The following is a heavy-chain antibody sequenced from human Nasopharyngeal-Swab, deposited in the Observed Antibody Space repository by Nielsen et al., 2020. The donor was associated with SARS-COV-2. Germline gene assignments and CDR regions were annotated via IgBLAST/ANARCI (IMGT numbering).Heavy chain of an antibody. V-gene: IGHV3-21*03. CDR1: GFTFSRYD. CDR2: IVSSSSSI. J-gene: IGHJ3*02. Sequence: GESLKISCAASGFTFSRYDMNWVRQAPGKGLEWVSSIVSSSSSIFYADSVKGRFTISRDNAKNSLYLQMNSLRAGDTALYYCTRSYIFDIWGHGTMVTVSS. CDR3: TRSYIFDI. D-gene: IGHD1-14*01.